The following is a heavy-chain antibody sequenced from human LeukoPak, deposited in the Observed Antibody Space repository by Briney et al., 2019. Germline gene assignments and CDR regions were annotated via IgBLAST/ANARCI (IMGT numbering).Heavy chain of an antibody. V-gene: IGHV3-23*01. CDR1: GFTFSSYD. Sequence: PGGSLRLSCAASGFTFSSYDMSWVRQAPGKGLEWVSAISGSGGSKYYADSVKGRFTISRENTKKTLYLQMNSLRAEDTAVYYCARNDYGDYGSFDYWGQGTLVTVSS. J-gene: IGHJ4*02. CDR3: ARNDYGDYGSFDY. CDR2: ISGSGGSK. D-gene: IGHD4-17*01.